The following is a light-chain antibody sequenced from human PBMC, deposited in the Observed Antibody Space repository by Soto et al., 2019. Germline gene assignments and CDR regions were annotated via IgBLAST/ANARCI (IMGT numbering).Light chain of an antibody. CDR1: QTIDSW. CDR3: QQSYSNPIT. V-gene: IGKV1-5*03. Sequence: DIHMTQSPSTLSASVGDRVTITCRASQTIDSWLAWYQQRPGKPPNLLIYKASTLASGVPSRFRGSGSGTEFTLTISSLQPEDFETYYCQQSYSNPITFGQGTRLEIK. CDR2: KAS. J-gene: IGKJ5*01.